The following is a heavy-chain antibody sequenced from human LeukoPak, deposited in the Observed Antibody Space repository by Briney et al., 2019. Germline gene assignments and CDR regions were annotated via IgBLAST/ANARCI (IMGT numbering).Heavy chain of an antibody. V-gene: IGHV3-48*04. Sequence: GGSLRLSCVASGFNFNTYSMNWVRQAPGKGLEWVSYIISSSSTIYYADSVKGRFTISRDNAKNSLYLQMNSLRAEDTAVYYCARDYPVASGMDVWGQGTTVTVSS. D-gene: IGHD2-15*01. CDR2: IISSSSTI. CDR3: ARDYPVASGMDV. CDR1: GFNFNTYS. J-gene: IGHJ6*02.